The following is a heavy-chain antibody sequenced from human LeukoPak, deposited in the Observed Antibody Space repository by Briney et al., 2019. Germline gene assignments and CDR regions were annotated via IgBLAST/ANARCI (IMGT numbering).Heavy chain of an antibody. CDR2: IYSGGST. D-gene: IGHD5-24*01. CDR1: GFTVSSNY. V-gene: IGHV3-53*01. J-gene: IGHJ4*02. CDR3: ARGINWYYFDY. Sequence: GGSLRLSCAASGFTVSSNYMSWVRQAPGKGLEWVSVIYSGGSTYYADSVKGRFTISRDNSKNTLYLQMNSLRAEDTAMYYCARGINWYYFDYWGQGTLVTVPS.